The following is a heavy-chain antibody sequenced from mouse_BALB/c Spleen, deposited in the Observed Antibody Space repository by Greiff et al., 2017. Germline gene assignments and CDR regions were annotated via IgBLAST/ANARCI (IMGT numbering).Heavy chain of an antibody. D-gene: IGHD1-1*01. CDR2: INPYNDGT. CDR1: GYTFTSYV. V-gene: IGHV1-14*01. CDR3: ARYYYGSRRVYAMEY. J-gene: IGHJ4*01. Sequence: EVQLQESGPELVKTGASVKMSCKASGYTFTSYVMHWVKQKPGQGLEWIGYINPYNDGTKYNEKFKGKATLTSDKSSSTAYMELSSLTSEDSAVYYCARYYYGSRRVYAMEYWGQGTSVTVSS.